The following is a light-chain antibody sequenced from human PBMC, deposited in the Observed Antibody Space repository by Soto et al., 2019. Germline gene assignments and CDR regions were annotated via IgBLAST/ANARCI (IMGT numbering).Light chain of an antibody. CDR3: QQRRSNLLT. V-gene: IGKV1-5*03. Sequence: DIQMTQSPSTLSASVGDRVTITCRASQSISSCLAWYQQKPGTAPKLLIYKSSTLQSVVPSRFSSSGAGGEFSLTTSSRQPEEYAAYYCQQRRSNLLTFGGGTKVDIK. CDR1: QSISSC. J-gene: IGKJ4*01. CDR2: KSS.